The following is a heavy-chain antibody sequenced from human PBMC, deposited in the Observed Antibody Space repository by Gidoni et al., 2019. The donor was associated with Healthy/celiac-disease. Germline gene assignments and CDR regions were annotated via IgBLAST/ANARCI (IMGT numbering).Heavy chain of an antibody. Sequence: QVQLQESGPGLVKPSETLSLTCTVSGGSISSYYWSWIRQPPGKGLEWIGYIYYSGSTNYNPSLKSRVTISVDTSKNQFSLKLSSVTAADTAVYYCARDGKVGAVDYWGQGTLVTVSS. D-gene: IGHD1-26*01. CDR2: IYYSGST. V-gene: IGHV4-59*01. CDR1: GGSISSYY. J-gene: IGHJ4*02. CDR3: ARDGKVGAVDY.